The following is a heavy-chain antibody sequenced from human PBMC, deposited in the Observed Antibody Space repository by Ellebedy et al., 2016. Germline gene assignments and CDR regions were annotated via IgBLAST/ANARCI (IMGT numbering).Heavy chain of an antibody. CDR3: AKLVGVYCSGGSCYPDY. J-gene: IGHJ4*02. CDR1: GFTFSSYA. Sequence: GGSLRLSXAASGFTFSSYAMSWVRQAPGKGLEWVSAISGSGGSTYYADSVKGRFTISRDNSKNTLYLQMNSLRAEDTAVYYCAKLVGVYCSGGSCYPDYWGQGTLVTVSS. CDR2: ISGSGGST. D-gene: IGHD2-15*01. V-gene: IGHV3-23*01.